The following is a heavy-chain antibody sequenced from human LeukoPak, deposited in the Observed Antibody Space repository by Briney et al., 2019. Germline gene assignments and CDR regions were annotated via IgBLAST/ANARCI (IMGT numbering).Heavy chain of an antibody. J-gene: IGHJ6*02. Sequence: PGGSPRLSCAASGFTFSSYEMHWVRQAPGKGLEWISYVSSSGSISYADSVKGRFTISRDNAKNSLYLQMNSLRVEDTAVYYCARGRDHYYGMDVWGQGTTVTVSS. D-gene: IGHD2-15*01. V-gene: IGHV3-48*03. CDR2: VSSSGSI. CDR3: ARGRDHYYGMDV. CDR1: GFTFSSYE.